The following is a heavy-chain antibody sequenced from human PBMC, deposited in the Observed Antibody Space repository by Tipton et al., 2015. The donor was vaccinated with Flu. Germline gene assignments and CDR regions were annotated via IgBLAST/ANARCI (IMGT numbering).Heavy chain of an antibody. CDR3: AIGDFGSSWYGY. CDR1: GGSFSAYY. J-gene: IGHJ4*02. Sequence: TLSLTCAVYGGSFSAYYWSWIRQPPGKGLEWVREINHSGTTNYNPSLTSRVTISADTSKKQFSLRLSSVTAADTAIYYCAIGDFGSSWYGYWGQGSLVTVSS. V-gene: IGHV4-34*01. D-gene: IGHD6-13*01. CDR2: INHSGTT.